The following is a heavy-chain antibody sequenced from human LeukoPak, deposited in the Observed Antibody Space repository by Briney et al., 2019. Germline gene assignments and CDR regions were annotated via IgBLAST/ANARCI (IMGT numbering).Heavy chain of an antibody. V-gene: IGHV1-69*05. CDR2: IIPIFGTA. Sequence: SVEVSCKASGGTFSSYAISWVRQAPGQGLEWMGGIIPIFGTANYAQKFQGRVTITTDESTSTAYMELSSLRSEDTAAYYCARGRYEERFGELLYWGQGTLVTVSS. CDR1: GGTFSSYA. J-gene: IGHJ4*02. CDR3: ARGRYEERFGELLY. D-gene: IGHD3-10*01.